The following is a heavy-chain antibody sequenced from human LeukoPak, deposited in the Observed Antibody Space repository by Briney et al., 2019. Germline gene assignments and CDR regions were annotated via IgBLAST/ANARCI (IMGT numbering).Heavy chain of an antibody. CDR3: ARLNARWQLADY. D-gene: IGHD6-6*01. CDR1: GGSISSSSYY. Sequence: SETLSLTCTVSGGSISSSSYYWGWIRQPPGKGLEWIGSIYYSGSTYYNPSLKSRVTISVDTSKNQFSLKLSSVTAADTAVYYCARLNARWQLADYWGQGTLVTVSS. J-gene: IGHJ4*02. CDR2: IYYSGST. V-gene: IGHV4-39*01.